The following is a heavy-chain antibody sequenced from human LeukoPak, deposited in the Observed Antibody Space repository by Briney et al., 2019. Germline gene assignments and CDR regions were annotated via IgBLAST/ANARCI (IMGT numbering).Heavy chain of an antibody. D-gene: IGHD3-22*01. CDR2: INPNSGGT. V-gene: IGHV1-2*06. J-gene: IGHJ5*02. Sequence: ASVKVSCKASGYTFTGHYMHWVRQAPGQGLEWMGRINPNSGGTNYAQKFQGRVTMTRDTSISTAYMELSRLRSDDTAVYYCARTYYYDSSGYPPPAPFDPWGQGTLVTVSS. CDR1: GYTFTGHY. CDR3: ARTYYYDSSGYPPPAPFDP.